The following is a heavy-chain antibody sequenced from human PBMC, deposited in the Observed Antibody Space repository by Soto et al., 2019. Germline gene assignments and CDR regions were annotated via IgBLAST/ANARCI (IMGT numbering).Heavy chain of an antibody. J-gene: IGHJ4*02. V-gene: IGHV4-31*03. CDR2: IYYSGST. Sequence: PSETLSLTCTVSGGSISSGGYYWSWIRQHPGKGLEWIGYIYYSGSTYYNPSLKSRVTISVDTSKNQFSLKLSSVTAADTAVYYCARLITMELYYFDYWGQGTLVTVSS. CDR3: ARLITMELYYFDY. CDR1: GGSISSGGYY. D-gene: IGHD3-10*01.